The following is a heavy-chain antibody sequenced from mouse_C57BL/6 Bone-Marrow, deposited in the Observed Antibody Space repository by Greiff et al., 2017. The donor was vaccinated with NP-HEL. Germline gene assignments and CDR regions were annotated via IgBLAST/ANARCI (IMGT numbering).Heavy chain of an antibody. CDR1: GFTFSSYA. CDR3: ARVNYYGSRDV. D-gene: IGHD1-1*01. Sequence: EVMLVESGGGLVKPGGSLKLSCAASGFTFSSYAMSWVRQTPEKRLEWVATLSDGGSYTYYPDNVKGRFTISRDNAKNNLYLQMSHLKSEDTAMYYCARVNYYGSRDVWGTGTTVTVSS. V-gene: IGHV5-4*03. J-gene: IGHJ1*03. CDR2: LSDGGSYT.